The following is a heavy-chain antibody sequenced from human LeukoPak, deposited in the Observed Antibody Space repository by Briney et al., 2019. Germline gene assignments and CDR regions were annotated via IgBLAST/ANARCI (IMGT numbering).Heavy chain of an antibody. CDR2: ISYDGSNK. V-gene: IGHV3-30*07. CDR1: GFTFSSYA. D-gene: IGHD3-9*01. J-gene: IGHJ4*02. Sequence: GRSLRLSCAASGFTFSSYAMHWVRQAPGKGLEWVAVISYDGSNKYYADSVKGRFTTSRDNAKNSLSLRLDSLRAEDTAVYYCARGHYDVLTSSYKWTPDYWGQGTLVTVSS. CDR3: ARGHYDVLTSSYKWTPDY.